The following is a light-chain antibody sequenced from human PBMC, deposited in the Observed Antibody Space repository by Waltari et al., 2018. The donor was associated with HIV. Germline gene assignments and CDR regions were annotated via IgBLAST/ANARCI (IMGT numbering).Light chain of an antibody. V-gene: IGKV3-15*01. CDR2: GAS. J-gene: IGKJ1*01. Sequence: VMTHSPATLSVSPGGSATISCRTSDSIGNNLIWYQQRPGQAPRVLIYGASTRAPGIPGRITGSGSGTEFTLTINNLQPEDTAVYYCHQHNYSPRSFGQGTRVDLK. CDR1: DSIGNN. CDR3: HQHNYSPRS.